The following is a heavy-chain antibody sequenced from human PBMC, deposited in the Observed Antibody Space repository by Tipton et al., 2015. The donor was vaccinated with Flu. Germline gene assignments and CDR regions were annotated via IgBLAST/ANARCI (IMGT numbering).Heavy chain of an antibody. CDR2: LNPNTGDT. Sequence: QLVQSGAEVKKPGASVKVSCKASGYAFTDYYIHWVRQAPGQGLEVMGWLNPNTGDTSYAQKFQGRVTVTRDTSITTAYMELNSLRSDDTAMYYCARVLEKWLRNPFDIWGQGTMVTVSA. V-gene: IGHV1-2*02. D-gene: IGHD5-12*01. J-gene: IGHJ3*02. CDR1: GYAFTDYY. CDR3: ARVLEKWLRNPFDI.